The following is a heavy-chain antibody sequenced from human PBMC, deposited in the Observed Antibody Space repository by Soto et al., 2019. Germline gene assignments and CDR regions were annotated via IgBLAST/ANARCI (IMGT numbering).Heavy chain of an antibody. J-gene: IGHJ4*02. CDR3: ARKDYDTSGYYYFDY. D-gene: IGHD3-9*01. Sequence: ASVKVSCKASGYTFRNYPIHWVRQAPSQGLEWMGWINPDNGDTDSLEKFQGRVTITRDTSASTVYMELSRLRSEDTAVYYCARKDYDTSGYYYFDYWGQGTLVTVSS. V-gene: IGHV1-3*01. CDR2: INPDNGDT. CDR1: GYTFRNYP.